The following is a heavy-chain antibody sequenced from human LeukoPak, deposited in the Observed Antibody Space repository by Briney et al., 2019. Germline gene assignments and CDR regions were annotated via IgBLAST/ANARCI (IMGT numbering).Heavy chain of an antibody. Sequence: GASVKVSCKASGYTFTRYYMHWVRQAPGQGLEWMGWINPNSGGTNYAQKFQGRVTMTRDTSISTAYMELSRLRSDDTAVYYCASTGYCSGGSCYSSIRAEYFQHWGQGTLVTVSS. V-gene: IGHV1-2*02. J-gene: IGHJ1*01. D-gene: IGHD2-15*01. CDR1: GYTFTRYY. CDR2: INPNSGGT. CDR3: ASTGYCSGGSCYSSIRAEYFQH.